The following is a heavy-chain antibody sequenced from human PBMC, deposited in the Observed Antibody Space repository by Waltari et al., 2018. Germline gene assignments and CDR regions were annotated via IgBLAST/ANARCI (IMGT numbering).Heavy chain of an antibody. CDR3: AYYCGGDCYSDDY. CDR1: GFTFSSYG. D-gene: IGHD2-21*01. J-gene: IGHJ4*02. CDR2: IRYDGSNK. Sequence: QVQLVESGGGVVQPGGSLRLSCAASGFTFSSYGMHWVRQAPGKGLEWVAFIRYDGSNKYYADSVKGRFTISRDNSKNTLYLQMNSLRAEDTAVYYCAYYCGGDCYSDDYWGQGTLVTVSS. V-gene: IGHV3-30*02.